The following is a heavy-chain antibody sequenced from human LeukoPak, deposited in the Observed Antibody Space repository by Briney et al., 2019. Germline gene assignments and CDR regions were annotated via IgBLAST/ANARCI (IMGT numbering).Heavy chain of an antibody. D-gene: IGHD2-15*01. CDR2: IYSGGST. J-gene: IGHJ4*02. V-gene: IGHV3-53*01. Sequence: GGSLRLSCAASGFTVSSNYMSWVRQAPGKGLEWVSVIYSGGSTYYADSVKGRFTISRDNSKNTLYLQMNSLRAEDTAVYYCARGGGRYCSGGSCYSAYWGQGTLVTVSS. CDR3: ARGGGRYCSGGSCYSAY. CDR1: GFTVSSNY.